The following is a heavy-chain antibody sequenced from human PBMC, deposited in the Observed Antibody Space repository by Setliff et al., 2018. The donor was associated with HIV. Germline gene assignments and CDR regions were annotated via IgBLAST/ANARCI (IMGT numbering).Heavy chain of an antibody. CDR1: GYTFTSYY. D-gene: IGHD3-10*01. CDR2: INPSVGTT. Sequence: VASVKVSCKASGYTFTSYYLNWVRQAPGQGLEWMGIINPSVGTTRYAHKFQGRVTMTRATSTSTVYMELSSPRSEDTAVYYCARDHYYGSGTYYRGGSGFDPWGQGTLVTVSS. J-gene: IGHJ5*02. V-gene: IGHV1-46*01. CDR3: ARDHYYGSGTYYRGGSGFDP.